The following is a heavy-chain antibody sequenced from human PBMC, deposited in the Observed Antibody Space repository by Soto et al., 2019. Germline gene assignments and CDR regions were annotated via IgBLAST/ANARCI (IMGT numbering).Heavy chain of an antibody. D-gene: IGHD1-26*01. J-gene: IGHJ4*02. V-gene: IGHV4-61*01. Sequence: SETLSLTCTVSGGSVSSGSYYWSWIRQPPGKGLEWIGYIYYSGSTTYADSVKGRFTISRDNAKNTLYLQMNSLRAEDTAVYYCVRDDIGLGIDYWGLGTLVTVSS. CDR2: IYYSGST. CDR3: VRDDIGLGIDY. CDR1: GGSVSSGSYY.